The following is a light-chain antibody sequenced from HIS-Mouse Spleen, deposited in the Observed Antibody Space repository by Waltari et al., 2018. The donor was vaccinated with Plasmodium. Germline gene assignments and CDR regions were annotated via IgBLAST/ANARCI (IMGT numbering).Light chain of an antibody. V-gene: IGLV2-8*01. CDR3: SSYAGSNNVV. CDR1: SIDDGGSHY. CDR2: EVS. J-gene: IGLJ2*01. Sequence: QSALTQPPSASGSPGQSVTISCTRTSIDDGGSHYLSWYQQHPGKAPKPMIYEVSKRPSGVPDRFSGSKSGNTASLTVSGLQAEDEADYYCSSYAGSNNVVFGGGTKLTVL.